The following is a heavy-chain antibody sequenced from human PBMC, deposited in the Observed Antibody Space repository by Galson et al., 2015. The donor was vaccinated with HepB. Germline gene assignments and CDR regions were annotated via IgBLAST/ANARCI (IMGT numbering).Heavy chain of an antibody. Sequence: QSGAAAKKPGESLRISCKGSGYSFTIYWINWVRQMPGKGLEWMGRVDPGDSYSKYSPSFQGHVTMSADKSISTAYLQWSSLKASDTAMYYCARRGPNYGMDVCGQGTTVTVSS. CDR1: GYSFTIYW. CDR3: ARRGPNYGMDV. J-gene: IGHJ6*02. V-gene: IGHV5-10-1*01. CDR2: VDPGDSYS.